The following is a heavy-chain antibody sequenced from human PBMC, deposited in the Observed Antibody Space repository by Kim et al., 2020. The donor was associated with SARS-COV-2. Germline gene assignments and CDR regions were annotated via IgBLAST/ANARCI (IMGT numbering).Heavy chain of an antibody. J-gene: IGHJ6*02. CDR3: AIRNFYGSGTHGPGV. D-gene: IGHD3-10*01. Sequence: ADSVEGRFTISRDNSNNPLYLQMNSLRVEDTALYYCAIRNFYGSGTHGPGVWGQGTTVTVSS. V-gene: IGHV3-33*01.